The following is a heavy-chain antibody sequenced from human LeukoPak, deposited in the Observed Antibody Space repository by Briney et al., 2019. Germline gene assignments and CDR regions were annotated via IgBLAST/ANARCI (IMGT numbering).Heavy chain of an antibody. D-gene: IGHD3-22*01. CDR2: IIPIFGTA. Sequence: SVKVSCKASGGTFSSYAISRVRQAPGQGLEWMGGIIPIFGTANYAQKFQGRVTITADKSTSTVYMELSSLRSEDTAVYYCARDGVRSGYRLYYFDYWGQGTLVTVSS. CDR1: GGTFSSYA. J-gene: IGHJ4*02. CDR3: ARDGVRSGYRLYYFDY. V-gene: IGHV1-69*06.